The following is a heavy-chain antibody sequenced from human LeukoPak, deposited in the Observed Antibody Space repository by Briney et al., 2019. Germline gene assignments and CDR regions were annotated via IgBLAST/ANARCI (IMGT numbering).Heavy chain of an antibody. J-gene: IGHJ1*01. V-gene: IGHV3-53*01. CDR3: TGHPSSSVT. CDR2: IYSGGTI. CDR1: GFNVGNNY. Sequence: GGSLRLSCAVSGFNVGNNYMSWVRQAPGKGLEWVSAIYSGGTISYADSVKGRFTISRDNSRNTLCPQMNSLRAEDTAVYHCTGHPSSSVTWGQGTLVIVSS. D-gene: IGHD6-13*01.